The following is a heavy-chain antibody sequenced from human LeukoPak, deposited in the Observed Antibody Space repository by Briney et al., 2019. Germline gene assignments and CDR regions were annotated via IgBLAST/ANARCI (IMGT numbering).Heavy chain of an antibody. CDR1: GGSISSSSYY. Sequence: SETLSLTCTVSGGSISSSSYYWGWIRQPPGKGLEWIGSIYYSGTTYYNPSLKSRVTISVDTSKTQFSLKLSSVTAADTAVYYCARMRWYGDSRYFDLWGRGTLVIVSS. V-gene: IGHV4-39*01. CDR3: ARMRWYGDSRYFDL. D-gene: IGHD4-17*01. J-gene: IGHJ2*01. CDR2: IYYSGTT.